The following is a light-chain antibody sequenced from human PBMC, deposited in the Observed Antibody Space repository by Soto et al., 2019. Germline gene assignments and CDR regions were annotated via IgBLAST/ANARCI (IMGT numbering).Light chain of an antibody. J-gene: IGKJ1*01. V-gene: IGKV1-39*01. Sequence: DIQMTQSPSSLSASVGDRVTITCRASQNIRNYLNWYQHKPGKAPKLLIYAASSLQGGVPSRFSGSASGTDFTLTISSLQPGDFASYYCQQSYSTVWTFGQGTKVEIK. CDR1: QNIRNY. CDR3: QQSYSTVWT. CDR2: AAS.